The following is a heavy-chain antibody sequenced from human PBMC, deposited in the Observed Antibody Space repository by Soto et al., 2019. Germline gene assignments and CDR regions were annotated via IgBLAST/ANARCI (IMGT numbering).Heavy chain of an antibody. J-gene: IGHJ6*02. CDR1: GFTFSSYG. CDR2: ISYDGSNK. V-gene: IGHV3-30*03. Sequence: TGGSLRLSCAASGFTFSSYGMHWVRQAPGKGLEWVAVISYDGSNKYYADSVKGRFTISRDNSKNTLYLQMNSLRAEDTAVYYHARDIVVVVATSGYGMDVWGQGTTVTVSS. D-gene: IGHD2-15*01. CDR3: ARDIVVVVATSGYGMDV.